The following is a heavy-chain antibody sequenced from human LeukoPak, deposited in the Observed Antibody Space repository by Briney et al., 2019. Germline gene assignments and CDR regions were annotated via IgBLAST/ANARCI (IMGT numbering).Heavy chain of an antibody. Sequence: GGSLRLSCAASGFTFSSYDMHWVRQATGKGLEWVSAIGTAGDTYYPGSVKGRFTISRENAKNSLYLQMNSLRAGDTAVYYCARSDPGDYYGMDVWGQGTTVTVSS. D-gene: IGHD2-21*02. V-gene: IGHV3-13*01. J-gene: IGHJ6*02. CDR2: IGTAGDT. CDR3: ARSDPGDYYGMDV. CDR1: GFTFSSYD.